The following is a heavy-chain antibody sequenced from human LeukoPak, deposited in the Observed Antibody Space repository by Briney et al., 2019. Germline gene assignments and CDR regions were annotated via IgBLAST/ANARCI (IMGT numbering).Heavy chain of an antibody. J-gene: IGHJ6*03. CDR3: AGLGITMIGRV. D-gene: IGHD3-10*02. V-gene: IGHV3-48*03. Sequence: GGSLRLSCAASGFTFSSYEMSWVRQAPGKGLEWVSYISSSGSTIYYADSVKGRFTISRDNAKNSLYLQMNSLRAEATAVYYCAGLGITMIGRVGGKGTTLTIPS. CDR2: ISSSGSTI. CDR1: GFTFSSYE.